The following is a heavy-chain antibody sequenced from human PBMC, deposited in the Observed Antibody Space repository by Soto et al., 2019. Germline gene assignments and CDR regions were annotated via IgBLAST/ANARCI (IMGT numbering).Heavy chain of an antibody. CDR1: GFTFSSYA. D-gene: IGHD1-26*01. J-gene: IGHJ4*02. CDR3: PSRSLYSGSYYYFDY. CDR2: ISGSGGST. V-gene: IGHV3-23*01. Sequence: GGSLRLSCAASGFTFSSYAMSWVRQAPGKGLEWVSAISGSGGSTYYADSVKGRFTISRDNSKNTLYLQMNSLRAEDTALYYCPSRSLYSGSYYYFDYWGQGTLVTVSS.